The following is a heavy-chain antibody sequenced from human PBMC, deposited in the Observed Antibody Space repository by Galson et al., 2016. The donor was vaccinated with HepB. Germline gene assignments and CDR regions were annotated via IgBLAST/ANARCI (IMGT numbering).Heavy chain of an antibody. V-gene: IGHV3-74*01. D-gene: IGHD4-23*01. CDR1: GFTFSSYW. J-gene: IGHJ4*02. CDR2: INTDGSTT. Sequence: SLRLSCAASGFTFSSYWMHWVRQAPGKGLVWVSRINTDGSTTNYADSVKGRFSISRDSSKNTLYLQMNSLRVEDTAVYYCAKDLLRWSFDYWGQGTLVTVSS. CDR3: AKDLLRWSFDY.